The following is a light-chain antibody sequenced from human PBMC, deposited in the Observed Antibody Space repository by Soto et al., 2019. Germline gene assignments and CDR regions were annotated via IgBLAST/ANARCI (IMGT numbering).Light chain of an antibody. CDR1: QSISSW. J-gene: IGKJ1*01. CDR3: QQYNSYWT. CDR2: DAS. Sequence: DIQMTQSPSTLSASVGDRVTITCRASQSISSWLAWYQQKPGKAPKLLIYDASSLESGVPSRFSGSGFGTEFTLTISSLQPDDFAPYYCQQYNSYWTFGQGTKVDI. V-gene: IGKV1-5*01.